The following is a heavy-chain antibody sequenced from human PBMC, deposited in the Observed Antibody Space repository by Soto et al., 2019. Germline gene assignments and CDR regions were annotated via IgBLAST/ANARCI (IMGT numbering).Heavy chain of an antibody. CDR2: ISGSGDVI. CDR3: ARAPDCGEGSCYRHFDL. Sequence: GGSLRLSCAASAFKFSDYYMSWVRQAPGKGLEWVSYISGSGDVIYYADSVKGRFTISRDNDKKSVHLQMDTLRAEDTALYYCARAPDCGEGSCYRHFDLWGQGTRVTVPQ. V-gene: IGHV3-11*01. J-gene: IGHJ4*02. D-gene: IGHD2-15*01. CDR1: AFKFSDYY.